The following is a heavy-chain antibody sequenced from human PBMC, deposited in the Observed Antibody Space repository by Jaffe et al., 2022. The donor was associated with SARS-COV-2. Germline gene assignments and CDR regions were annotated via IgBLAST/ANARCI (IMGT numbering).Heavy chain of an antibody. Sequence: EVQLLESGGGLAQPGGSLRLSCAASGFAFRSHAMNWVRQAPGKGLEWVSVISGSGDITYYADSVKGRFTISRDNSMNTLYVQMNSLRAEDTAVYYCAKDQGGDYGNYLGPANGLDVWGQGTTVTVSS. J-gene: IGHJ6*02. CDR3: AKDQGGDYGNYLGPANGLDV. CDR1: GFAFRSHA. V-gene: IGHV3-23*01. D-gene: IGHD3-10*01. CDR2: ISGSGDIT.